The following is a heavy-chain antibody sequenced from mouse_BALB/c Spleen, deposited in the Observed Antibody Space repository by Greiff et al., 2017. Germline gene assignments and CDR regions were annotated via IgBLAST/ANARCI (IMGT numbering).Heavy chain of an antibody. CDR2: IYPYNGGT. CDR1: GYTFTDYN. V-gene: IGHV1S29*02. Sequence: EVQLQQSGPELVKPGASVKISCKASGYTFTDYNMHWVKQSHGKSLEWIGYIYPYNGGTGYNQKFKSKATLTVDNSSSTAYMELRSLTSEDSAVYYCARGSSGSVFAYWGQGTLVTVSA. CDR3: ARGSSGSVFAY. J-gene: IGHJ3*01. D-gene: IGHD3-1*01.